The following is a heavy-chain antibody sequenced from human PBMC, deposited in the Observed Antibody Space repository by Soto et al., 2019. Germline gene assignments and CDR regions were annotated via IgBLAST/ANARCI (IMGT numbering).Heavy chain of an antibody. CDR1: GGSISSGGYS. Sequence: QLQLQESGSGLVKPSQTLSLTCAVSGGSISSGGYSWSWLRQPPGTGLEWIGYIYHSGSTYSNPSLKSRVTISVDRAKNQFSLKLSSVTAADTAVYYGARGHGYYSTRWFAPWCHRTPVIVSS. D-gene: IGHD4-17*01. CDR3: ARGHGYYSTRWFAP. J-gene: IGHJ5*02. CDR2: IYHSGST. V-gene: IGHV4-30-2*01.